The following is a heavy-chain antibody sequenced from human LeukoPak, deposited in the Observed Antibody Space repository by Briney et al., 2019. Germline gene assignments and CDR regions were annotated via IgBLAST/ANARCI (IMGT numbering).Heavy chain of an antibody. J-gene: IGHJ4*02. V-gene: IGHV3-21*01. Sequence: GGSLRLSCAASGFTFSSYSMNWVRQAPGKGLEWVSYISSSRGYIYYADSVKGRFTISRDNAKNSLYLQMTSLRAEDTAVYYCARDAAGEGYFDYWGQGTLVTVSS. CDR3: ARDAAGEGYFDY. D-gene: IGHD7-27*01. CDR1: GFTFSSYS. CDR2: ISSSRGYI.